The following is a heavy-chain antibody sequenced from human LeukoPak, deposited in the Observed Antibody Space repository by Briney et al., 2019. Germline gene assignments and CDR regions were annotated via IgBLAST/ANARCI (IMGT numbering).Heavy chain of an antibody. V-gene: IGHV4-34*01. CDR1: GGSFSGYY. CDR3: AIDPKRDYDFWSGYDYYYGMDV. Sequence: SETLSLTCAVYGGSFSGYYWSWIRQPPGKGLEWIGEINHSGSTNYNPPLKSRVTISVDTSKNQFSLKLSSVTAADTAVYYCAIDPKRDYDFWSGYDYYYGMDVWGQGTTVTVSS. D-gene: IGHD3-3*01. J-gene: IGHJ6*02. CDR2: INHSGST.